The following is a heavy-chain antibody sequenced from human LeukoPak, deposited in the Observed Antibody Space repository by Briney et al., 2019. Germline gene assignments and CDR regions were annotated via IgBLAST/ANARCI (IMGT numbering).Heavy chain of an antibody. D-gene: IGHD2-2*01. CDR1: GYSISSGYY. CDR3: ARSGQLLELQENDY. CDR2: IYHSGST. J-gene: IGHJ4*02. Sequence: SETLSLXCAVSGYSISSGYYWGWIRQPPGKGLEWIGSIYHSGSTYYNPSLKSRVTISVDTSKNQFSLKLSSVTAADTAVYYCARSGQLLELQENDYWGQGTLVTVSS. V-gene: IGHV4-38-2*01.